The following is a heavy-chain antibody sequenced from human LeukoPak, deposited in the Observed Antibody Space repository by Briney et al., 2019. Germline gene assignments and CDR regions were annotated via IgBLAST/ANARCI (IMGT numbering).Heavy chain of an antibody. V-gene: IGHV4-4*02. CDR2: VKLQGST. Sequence: SETLSPTCCVSGASITSTNYWTWVRQPPGKGLEWIGEVKLQGSTNYNPSLMGRVAISVDMSENHISLQLTSVTAADTAVYYCVAGWYVWYFDLWGRGTLVTVSS. D-gene: IGHD6-19*01. CDR1: GASITSTNY. CDR3: VAGWYVWYFDL. J-gene: IGHJ2*01.